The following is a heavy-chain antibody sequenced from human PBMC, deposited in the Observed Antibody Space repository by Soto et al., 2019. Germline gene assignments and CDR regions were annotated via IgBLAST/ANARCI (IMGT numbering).Heavy chain of an antibody. D-gene: IGHD3-22*01. J-gene: IGHJ4*02. Sequence: VQLVQSGAEVKKPGASVKVSCKASGYTFTSYGISWVRQAPGQGLEWMGWISAYNGNTNYAQKLQGRVTMTTDTSTSTAYMELRSLRSDDTAVYYCARDSRGSYYYDSSGYYPTFDYWGQGTLVTVSS. CDR1: GYTFTSYG. CDR2: ISAYNGNT. V-gene: IGHV1-18*01. CDR3: ARDSRGSYYYDSSGYYPTFDY.